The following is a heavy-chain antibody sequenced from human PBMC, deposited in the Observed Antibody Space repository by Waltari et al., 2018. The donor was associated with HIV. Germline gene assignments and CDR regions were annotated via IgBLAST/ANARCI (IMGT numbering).Heavy chain of an antibody. D-gene: IGHD3-22*01. Sequence: EGQLVQSGAEVKKPGESLKISCKGSGYSFDSYWVGWVRQMPGKGLECMGIIYPGDSDTSYRPSFQGPVTISADKSISTAYLQWNSLQASDTAIYYCARRKKDYYDSSGHYERGAFDIWGQGTMVTVSA. J-gene: IGHJ3*02. CDR1: GYSFDSYW. V-gene: IGHV5-51*01. CDR2: IYPGDSDT. CDR3: ARRKKDYYDSSGHYERGAFDI.